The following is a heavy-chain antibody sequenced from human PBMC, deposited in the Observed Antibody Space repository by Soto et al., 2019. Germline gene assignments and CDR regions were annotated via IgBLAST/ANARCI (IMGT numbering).Heavy chain of an antibody. CDR2: ISTSGGST. V-gene: IGHV3-23*01. Sequence: GSLRLSCAASGFTFSSYAMSWVRQAPGKGLEWVSAISTSGGSTYYADSVKGRFTISRDNSKNTLYLQMNSLRVEDTAVYYCAKSAGNWNYPPYYYAMDGWAQGTTVTVSS. CDR1: GFTFSSYA. D-gene: IGHD1-7*01. CDR3: AKSAGNWNYPPYYYAMDG. J-gene: IGHJ6*02.